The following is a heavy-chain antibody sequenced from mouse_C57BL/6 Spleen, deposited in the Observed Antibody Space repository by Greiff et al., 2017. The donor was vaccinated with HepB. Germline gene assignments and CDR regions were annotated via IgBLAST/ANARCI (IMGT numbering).Heavy chain of an antibody. V-gene: IGHV1-81*01. CDR1: GYTFTSYG. Sequence: VQLQESGAELARPGASVKLSCKASGYTFTSYGISWVKQRTGQGLEWIGEIYPRSGNTYYNEKFKGKATLTADKSSSTAYMELRSLTSEDSAVYFCARRRDYYGSSYAMDYWGQGTSVTVSS. CDR3: ARRRDYYGSSYAMDY. J-gene: IGHJ4*01. CDR2: IYPRSGNT. D-gene: IGHD1-1*01.